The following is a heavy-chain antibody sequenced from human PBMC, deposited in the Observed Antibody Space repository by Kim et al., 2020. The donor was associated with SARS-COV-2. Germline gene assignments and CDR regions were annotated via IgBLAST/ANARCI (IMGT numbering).Heavy chain of an antibody. CDR1: GYTFTSYG. CDR3: ARADGVLLYVWGSYRYYGMDV. J-gene: IGHJ6*02. D-gene: IGHD3-16*02. Sequence: ASVKVSCKASGYTFTSYGISWVRQAPGQGLEWMGWISAYNGNTNYAQKLQGRVTMTTDTSTSTAYMELRSLRSDDTAVYYCARADGVLLYVWGSYRYYGMDVWGQGTTVTVSS. CDR2: ISAYNGNT. V-gene: IGHV1-18*01.